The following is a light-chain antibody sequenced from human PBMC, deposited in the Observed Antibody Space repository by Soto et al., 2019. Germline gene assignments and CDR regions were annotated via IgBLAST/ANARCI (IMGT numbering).Light chain of an antibody. J-gene: IGKJ5*01. Sequence: FVLAHSPGTLSCSPGERATLSCRASQSLTNSFIAWYQQKPGQAPRLLIYDTSSRASGIPDRFSGSGSGTDFTLTISRLETEDFAVFYCQQYGTSEIIFGQGTRLEIK. CDR3: QQYGTSEII. V-gene: IGKV3-20*01. CDR2: DTS. CDR1: QSLTNSF.